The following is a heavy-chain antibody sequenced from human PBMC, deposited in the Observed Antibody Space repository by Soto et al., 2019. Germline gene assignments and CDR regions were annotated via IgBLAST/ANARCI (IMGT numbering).Heavy chain of an antibody. Sequence: ASVKVSCKASGYTFTSYGISWVSQAPGQGLEWMGWISAYNGNTNYAQKLQGRVTMTTDTSTSTAHMELRSLRSYITAVHSCARAGSGYSFVYGGRGTLVTVS. J-gene: IGHJ4*02. D-gene: IGHD5-18*01. CDR2: ISAYNGNT. CDR3: ARAGSGYSFVY. V-gene: IGHV1-18*01. CDR1: GYTFTSYG.